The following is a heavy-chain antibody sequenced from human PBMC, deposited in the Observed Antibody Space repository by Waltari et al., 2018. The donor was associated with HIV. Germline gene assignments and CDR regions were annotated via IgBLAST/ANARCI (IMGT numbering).Heavy chain of an antibody. J-gene: IGHJ4*02. CDR1: GGSIKNYS. D-gene: IGHD1-26*01. V-gene: IGHV4-4*07. Sequence: QVQLQESGPGLVKPSETLSLTCIVSGGSIKNYSWNWIRQPAGKGLEWLGRINASGGTNYNPSLKSRVTMSVDTSKNQFSLKLTSVTAADTAVYFCARETSGPTWRLFDSWGQGTLVTVSS. CDR2: INASGGT. CDR3: ARETSGPTWRLFDS.